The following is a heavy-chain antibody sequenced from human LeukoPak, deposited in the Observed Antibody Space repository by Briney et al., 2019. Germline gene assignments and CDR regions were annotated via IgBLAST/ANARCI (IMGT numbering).Heavy chain of an antibody. CDR1: GYNFTIYW. Sequence: GESLKISCKGSGYNFTIYWIGWVRQMPGKGLEWMGIIYPGDSDTRYSPSFQGQVTISADKSISTAYLQWSSLKASDTAMYYCAIFDFLFGEIDNWFDPWGQGTLVSVSS. CDR2: IYPGDSDT. V-gene: IGHV5-51*01. D-gene: IGHD3-16*01. J-gene: IGHJ5*02. CDR3: AIFDFLFGEIDNWFDP.